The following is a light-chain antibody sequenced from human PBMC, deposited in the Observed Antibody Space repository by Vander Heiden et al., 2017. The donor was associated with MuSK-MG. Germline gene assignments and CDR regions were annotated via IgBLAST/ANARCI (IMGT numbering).Light chain of an antibody. CDR1: QSVSSN. V-gene: IGKV3-15*01. CDR3: QQDNNWPPIT. Sequence: EIVMTQSPATLSVSPGERATLSCRASQSVSSNLAWYQQKPGQAPRLLIYGASTRDTGIPARFSGSGYGKEFTLTISSRQSEDFAVYYCQQDNNWPPITFGQGTRMDIK. J-gene: IGKJ5*01. CDR2: GAS.